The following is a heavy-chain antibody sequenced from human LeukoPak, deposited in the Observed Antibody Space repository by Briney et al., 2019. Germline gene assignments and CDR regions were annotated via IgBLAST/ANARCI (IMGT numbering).Heavy chain of an antibody. D-gene: IGHD6-19*01. CDR1: GFTFSRYG. CDR2: ISYDGRNK. V-gene: IGHV3-30*18. J-gene: IGHJ4*02. Sequence: GGSLRLSCAASGFTFSRYGMHWVRQAPGKGLEWVAVISYDGRNKYCADSVKGRFTISRDNSKNTLYLQMNSLRVEDTAVYYCAKSAGYSSGFDYWGQGTLVTVSS. CDR3: AKSAGYSSGFDY.